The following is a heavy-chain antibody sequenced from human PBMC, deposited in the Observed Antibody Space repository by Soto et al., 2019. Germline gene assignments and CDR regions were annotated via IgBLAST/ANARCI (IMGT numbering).Heavy chain of an antibody. D-gene: IGHD3-10*01. V-gene: IGHV3-74*01. CDR2: IDNAGTDS. CDR1: GFTFSGRS. CDR3: ARGWFGPDV. J-gene: IGHJ6*04. Sequence: EVQLVESGGGLVQPGGSLRLSCAASGFTFSGRSMHWVRQAPGKGLVWVSGIDNAGTDSTYADSVKGRFTSSRDNAKNTLYLQMIRLRVEDTAVYYCARGWFGPDVWGKGTTVTVSS.